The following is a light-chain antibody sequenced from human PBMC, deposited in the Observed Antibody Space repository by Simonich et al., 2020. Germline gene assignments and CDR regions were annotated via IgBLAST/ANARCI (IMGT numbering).Light chain of an antibody. CDR2: AAS. CDR1: QGISNY. Sequence: DIQMTQSPSSLSASVGDRVTITCRASQGISNYLAWYQQKPGKVPKLLIYAASTLQSRVPSRFSGSGAGTDFTLTISSLQPEDVATYYCQKYNSALFTFGPGTKVDIK. J-gene: IGKJ3*01. CDR3: QKYNSALFT. V-gene: IGKV1-27*01.